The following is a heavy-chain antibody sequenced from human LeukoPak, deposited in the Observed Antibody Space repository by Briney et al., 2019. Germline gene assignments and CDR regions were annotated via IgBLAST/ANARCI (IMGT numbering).Heavy chain of an antibody. D-gene: IGHD3-22*01. CDR3: ARTDRAYYYDSSGYPAFDY. Sequence: SGGSLRLSCAASGFTFSSYWMSWVRQAPGKGLEWVANIKQDGSEKYYVDSVKGRFTISRDNAKNSLYLQMKGLRAEDTAVYYCARTDRAYYYDSSGYPAFDYWGQGTLVTVSS. CDR1: GFTFSSYW. J-gene: IGHJ4*02. V-gene: IGHV3-7*01. CDR2: IKQDGSEK.